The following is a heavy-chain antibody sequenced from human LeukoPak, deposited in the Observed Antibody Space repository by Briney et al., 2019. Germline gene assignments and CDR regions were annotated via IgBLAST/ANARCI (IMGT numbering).Heavy chain of an antibody. CDR1: GFTFYSYG. J-gene: IGHJ4*02. CDR2: ISYDGSNK. D-gene: IGHD2-21*02. V-gene: IGHV3-30*03. Sequence: GGSLRLSSAASGFTFYSYGVYWVRQAPGKGLEWVAVISYDGSNKYYADSVKGRFTISRDNSKNTLYLQMNSLRAEDTAVYYCGREGRCGGDRYYHYLGQGSLVTVSS. CDR3: GREGRCGGDRYYHY.